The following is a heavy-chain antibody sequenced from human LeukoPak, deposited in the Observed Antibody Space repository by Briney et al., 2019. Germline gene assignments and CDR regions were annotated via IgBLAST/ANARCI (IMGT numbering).Heavy chain of an antibody. D-gene: IGHD3-16*02. V-gene: IGHV3-30*02. J-gene: IGHJ4*02. CDR2: IRNDETEI. CDR1: GFTFSSYA. Sequence: GSLRLSCAASGFTFSSYAMHWVRQAPGRGLEWVSFIRNDETEIHYADFAKGRFTISRDKSQNSLYLQMNSLRPDDTAVYYCARDGGRYRFDFWGQGTMVTVSS. CDR3: ARDGGRYRFDF.